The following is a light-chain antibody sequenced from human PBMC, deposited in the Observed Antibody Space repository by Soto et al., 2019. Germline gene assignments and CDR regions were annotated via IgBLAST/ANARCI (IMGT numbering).Light chain of an antibody. CDR1: QTVSSN. Sequence: EIVMTQSPGTLSVSPGERATLSCRASQTVSSNLAWYQQKPGQAPRLLIYGASTRATGISTRFSGSGSETEFTLTISSLQSEDFAVYYCQQYNNWPLTFGGGSKVEIK. CDR2: GAS. J-gene: IGKJ4*01. V-gene: IGKV3-15*01. CDR3: QQYNNWPLT.